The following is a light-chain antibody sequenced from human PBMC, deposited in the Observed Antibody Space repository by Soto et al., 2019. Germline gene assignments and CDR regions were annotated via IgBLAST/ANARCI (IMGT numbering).Light chain of an antibody. Sequence: QSALTQPASVSGSPGQSISISCTGTTTDVGAYNYVSWYQHHPGKAPKVLIYDVTNRPSGVSNRFSGSKSGYTASLTISGLQAEDEADYYCSSYTTTDTLVVFGGGTKLTVL. J-gene: IGLJ3*02. V-gene: IGLV2-14*03. CDR1: TTDVGAYNY. CDR3: SSYTTTDTLVV. CDR2: DVT.